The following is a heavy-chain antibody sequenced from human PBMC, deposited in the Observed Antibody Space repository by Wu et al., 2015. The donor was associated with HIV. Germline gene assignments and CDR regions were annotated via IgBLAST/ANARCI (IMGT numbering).Heavy chain of an antibody. V-gene: IGHV1-2*02. J-gene: IGHJ5*02. CDR2: INPDTGSA. CDR3: ARQAIAVVGDYRLLPVWFDHV. Sequence: QVQLVQSGAEVKKPGASVKVSCKASGYNFVDNNLHWLRQGPGQGLEWLGWINPDTGSANYAQMFQGRVTMTTDTAVRTAYLELNSLTSDDSALYYCARQAIAVVGDYRLLPVWFDHVGARDRGSSSHQ. D-gene: IGHD6-19*01. CDR1: GYNFVDNN.